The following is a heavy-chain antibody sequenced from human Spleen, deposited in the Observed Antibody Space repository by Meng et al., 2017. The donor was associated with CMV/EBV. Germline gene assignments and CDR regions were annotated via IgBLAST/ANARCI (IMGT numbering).Heavy chain of an antibody. D-gene: IGHD3-16*01. J-gene: IGHJ6*02. Sequence: GESLKISCAASGFTFSSHAMTWVRQAPGKGLEWVSSIHSRTSDTYYAHSVKGRFTISRDNSKNTLYLQMNSLRAEDTAAYYCARDRGGYYYGMDVWGQGTTVTVSS. CDR3: ARDRGGYYYGMDV. CDR1: GFTFSSHA. V-gene: IGHV3-23*03. CDR2: IHSRTSDT.